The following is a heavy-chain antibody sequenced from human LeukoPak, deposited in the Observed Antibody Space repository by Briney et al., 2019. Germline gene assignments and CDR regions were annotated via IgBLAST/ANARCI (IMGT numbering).Heavy chain of an antibody. CDR2: ISASGGST. D-gene: IGHD3-10*01. V-gene: IGHV3-23*01. J-gene: IGHJ4*02. CDR1: GFTLSSYA. CDR3: AKDHESSGSGELGF. Sequence: GGSLRLSCAASGFTLSSYAMSWVRQAPGKVLEWVSSISASGGSTNYAGSVKGRFTISRDNAKNSLYLQMNNLRAEDTAVYYCAKDHESSGSGELGFWGQGTLVTVSS.